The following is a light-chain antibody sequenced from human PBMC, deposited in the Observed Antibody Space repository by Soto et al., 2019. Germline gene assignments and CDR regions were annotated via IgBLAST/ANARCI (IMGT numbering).Light chain of an antibody. V-gene: IGLV2-14*03. CDR3: SSFTTTYFYV. J-gene: IGLJ1*01. CDR1: SSDIGGFYH. CDR2: DVS. Sequence: QSALTQPASVSDSPGQSITISCIGTSSDIGGFYHVSWHQQHPGKAPKLIIYDVSNRPSGVSNRFSGSKTGNTASLIISGLQAEDEADYYCSSFTTTYFYVFGPGTKLTVL.